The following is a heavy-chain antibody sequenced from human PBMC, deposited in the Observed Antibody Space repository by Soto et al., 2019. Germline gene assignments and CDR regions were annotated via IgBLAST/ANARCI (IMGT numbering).Heavy chain of an antibody. Sequence: ASVKVSCKASGYTFTSYGISWVRQAPGQGLDWMGWISAYNGNTNYAQKLQGRVTMTTDTSTSTAYMELRSLRSDDTAVYYCARRRHYDSSGWAPNDAFDIWGQGTMVTVSS. J-gene: IGHJ3*02. CDR1: GYTFTSYG. CDR2: ISAYNGNT. V-gene: IGHV1-18*01. D-gene: IGHD3-22*01. CDR3: ARRRHYDSSGWAPNDAFDI.